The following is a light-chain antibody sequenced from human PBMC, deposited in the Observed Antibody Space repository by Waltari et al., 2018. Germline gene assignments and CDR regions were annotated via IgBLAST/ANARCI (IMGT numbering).Light chain of an antibody. V-gene: IGLV2-23*02. CDR3: CSYAGSSSFVI. J-gene: IGLJ2*01. CDR1: SSDVGSYNH. CDR2: EVS. Sequence: QSALTQPASVSGSPGQSITISCTGSSSDVGSYNHVSWYQQRPNKAPEVIIYEVSKRPSGLSNRFSGSKSGNTASLTISRLQAEDEADYYCCSYAGSSSFVIFGGGTKLTVL.